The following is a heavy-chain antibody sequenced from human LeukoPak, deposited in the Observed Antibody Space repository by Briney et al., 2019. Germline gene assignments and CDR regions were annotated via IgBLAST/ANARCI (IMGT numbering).Heavy chain of an antibody. CDR2: IYSGGST. J-gene: IGHJ4*02. CDR3: ARVGASSGWHGLWYFDY. D-gene: IGHD6-19*01. Sequence: PGGSLRLSCAASGFTVSSNYMSWVRQAPGKGLEWVSVIYSGGSTYYADSVKGRFTISRDNSKNTLYLQMNSLRAEDTAVYYCARVGASSGWHGLWYFDYWGQGTLVTVSS. CDR1: GFTVSSNY. V-gene: IGHV3-53*01.